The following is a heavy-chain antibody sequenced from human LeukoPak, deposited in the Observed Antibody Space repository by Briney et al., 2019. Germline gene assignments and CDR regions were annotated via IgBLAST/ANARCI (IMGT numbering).Heavy chain of an antibody. J-gene: IGHJ4*02. D-gene: IGHD5-24*01. CDR2: TYYRSGWYN. Sequence: SQTLSLICGIFGDSVISNGGAWSWIRRSPSRDLQGRGRTYYRSGWYNYYAVSMRRGITVNPDTSKNHFSLQLNSVTPEDTAVYYCARTADGILDYWGQGTLVTVSS. V-gene: IGHV6-1*01. CDR1: GDSVISNGGA. CDR3: ARTADGILDY.